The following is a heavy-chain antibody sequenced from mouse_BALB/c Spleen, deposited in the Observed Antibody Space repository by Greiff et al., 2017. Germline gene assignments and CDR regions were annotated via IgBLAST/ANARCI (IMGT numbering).Heavy chain of an antibody. D-gene: IGHD2-3*01. V-gene: IGHV1-69*01. J-gene: IGHJ3*01. CDR3: ARNDDGYSTLFAY. CDR1: GYTFTDYW. Sequence: VQLPPPGAELVMPGASVKMSCKASGYTFTDYWMHWVKQRPGQGLEWIGAIDTSDSYTSYNPKFKGKATLTVDESSSTAYMQLSSLTSEDSAVYYCARNDDGYSTLFAYWGQGTLVTVSA. CDR2: IDTSDSYT.